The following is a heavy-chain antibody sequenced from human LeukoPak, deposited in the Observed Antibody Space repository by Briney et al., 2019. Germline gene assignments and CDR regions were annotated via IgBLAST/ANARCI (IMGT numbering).Heavy chain of an antibody. CDR3: ARGRAVDI. J-gene: IGHJ3*02. CDR1: GFTFSNYW. Sequence: GGSLRLSCVASGFTFSNYWMTWVRQAPGKGLEWVANIKTDGSLVYYVDSVKGRFTISRDNAKNSVFLQMNNLRVEDTAIYYCARGRAVDIWGRGTMVTVSS. CDR2: IKTDGSLV. V-gene: IGHV3-7*04.